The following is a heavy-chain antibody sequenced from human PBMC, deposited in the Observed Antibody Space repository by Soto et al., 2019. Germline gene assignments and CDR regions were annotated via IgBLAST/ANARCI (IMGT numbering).Heavy chain of an antibody. CDR3: ARTSIAAAGTGNWFDP. D-gene: IGHD6-13*01. V-gene: IGHV1-18*01. Sequence: ASVKVACKASGYTFTSYGSSWVRQAPGQGLEWMGWISAYNGNTNYAQKLQGRVTMTTDTSTSTAYMELRSLRSDDTAVYYCARTSIAAAGTGNWFDPWGQGTLVTVSS. CDR2: ISAYNGNT. J-gene: IGHJ5*02. CDR1: GYTFTSYG.